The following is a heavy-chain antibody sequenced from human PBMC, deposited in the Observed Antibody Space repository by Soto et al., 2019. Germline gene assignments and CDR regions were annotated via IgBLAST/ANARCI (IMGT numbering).Heavy chain of an antibody. Sequence: PSETLSLTCTVSGGSIISGYWSWIRQPPGRGLEWIGYISYSGNTNYNPSLKSRVTMSVDTPKNQFSLRLSSVTTADTAVYYCAGLRRYAGSPIDYWGQGTLVTVS. CDR3: AGLRRYAGSPIDY. J-gene: IGHJ4*02. D-gene: IGHD2-15*01. CDR2: ISYSGNT. V-gene: IGHV4-59*01. CDR1: GGSIISGY.